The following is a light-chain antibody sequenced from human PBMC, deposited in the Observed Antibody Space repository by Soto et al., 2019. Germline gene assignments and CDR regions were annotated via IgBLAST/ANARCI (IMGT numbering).Light chain of an antibody. J-gene: IGLJ3*02. CDR3: NSYTSSDTWV. CDR2: QVN. CDR1: SSDVGSYNY. Sequence: QSALTQPASVSGSPGQSITISCTGTSSDVGSYNYVSWYQQHPGKAPKLMIYQVNNRPSGLSIRFSGSNSGNTASLTISGLQAEDEADYYCNSYTSSDTWVFGGGTKLTVL. V-gene: IGLV2-14*01.